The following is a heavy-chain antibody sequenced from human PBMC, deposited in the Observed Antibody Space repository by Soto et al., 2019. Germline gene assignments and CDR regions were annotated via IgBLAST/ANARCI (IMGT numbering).Heavy chain of an antibody. V-gene: IGHV4-61*01. J-gene: IGHJ5*02. CDR1: GGSVSSGSYY. CDR3: ARDYGKVAP. CDR2: IYYSGST. D-gene: IGHD4-17*01. Sequence: QVQLQESGPGLVKPSETLSLTCTVSGGSVSSGSYYWSWIRQLPGKGLEWNGYIYYSGSTNYNPSLKSRVTISVDTSKNQFSLKLSSVTAADTAVYYCARDYGKVAPWGQGTLVTVSS.